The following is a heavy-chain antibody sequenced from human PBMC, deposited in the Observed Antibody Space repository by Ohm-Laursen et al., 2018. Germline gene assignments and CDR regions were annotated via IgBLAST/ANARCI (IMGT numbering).Heavy chain of an antibody. CDR2: IYWDDDK. D-gene: IGHD3-22*01. CDR1: GFSFSISGMG. J-gene: IGHJ5*02. V-gene: IGHV2-5*02. Sequence: TQTLTLTCTFSGFSFSISGMGVGWIRQPPGKALEWLALIYWDDDKRYSPSLKSRLTITKDTSKNQVVLTMTNMDPADTATYYCAHHKTYYDSAAYAFDPWGQGTLVTVSS. CDR3: AHHKTYYDSAAYAFDP.